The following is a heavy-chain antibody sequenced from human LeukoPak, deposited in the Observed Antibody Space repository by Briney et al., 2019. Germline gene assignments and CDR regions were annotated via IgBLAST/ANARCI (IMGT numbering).Heavy chain of an antibody. V-gene: IGHV3-21*01. CDR3: ASGDYGDYVFWFDP. CDR2: ISSSSSYI. CDR1: GFTFSSYS. D-gene: IGHD4-17*01. Sequence: PGGSLRLSCAASGFTFSSYSMNWVRQAPGKGLEWVSSISSSSSYIYYADSAKGRFTISRDNAKNSLYLQMNSLRAEDTAVYYCASGDYGDYVFWFDPWGQGTLVTVSS. J-gene: IGHJ5*02.